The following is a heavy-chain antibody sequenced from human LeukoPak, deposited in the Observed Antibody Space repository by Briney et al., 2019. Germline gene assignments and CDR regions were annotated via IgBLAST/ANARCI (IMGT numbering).Heavy chain of an antibody. Sequence: SVKVSCKASGGTFSSYAISWVRQAPGQGLEWMGRIIPILGIANYAQKFQGRVTITADKSTSTAYVELSSLRSEDTAVYYCAREASSGWPWGQGTLVTVSS. V-gene: IGHV1-69*04. D-gene: IGHD6-19*01. J-gene: IGHJ5*02. CDR1: GGTFSSYA. CDR3: AREASSGWP. CDR2: IIPILGIA.